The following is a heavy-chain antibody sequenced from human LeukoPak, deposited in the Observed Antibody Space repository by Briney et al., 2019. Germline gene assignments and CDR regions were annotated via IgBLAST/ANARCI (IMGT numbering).Heavy chain of an antibody. D-gene: IGHD3-10*01. CDR2: ISSSSYI. CDR1: GFTFSSYS. Sequence: GGSLRLSCAASGFTFSSYSMNWVRQAPGKGLEWVSSISSSSYIYYAASVKGRFTISRDNSKNSLYLQMNSLRAEDTALYYCARGFQLGPLWFGELLWSGFYMDVWGKGTTVTVSS. CDR3: ARGFQLGPLWFGELLWSGFYMDV. V-gene: IGHV3-21*04. J-gene: IGHJ6*03.